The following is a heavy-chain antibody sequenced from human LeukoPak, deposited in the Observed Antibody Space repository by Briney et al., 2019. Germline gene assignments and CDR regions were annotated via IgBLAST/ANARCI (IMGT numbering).Heavy chain of an antibody. CDR2: IRGSGGST. Sequence: ETLSLTCTVSGGSISSYYWSWVRQAPGKGLEWVSGIRGSGGSTDYADSVKGRFTISRDNSENTLYLQMNSLRAEDTAVYYCAKDPHYDSSGYSFDPWGQGTLVTVSS. V-gene: IGHV3-23*01. CDR1: GGSISSYY. J-gene: IGHJ5*02. D-gene: IGHD3-22*01. CDR3: AKDPHYDSSGYSFDP.